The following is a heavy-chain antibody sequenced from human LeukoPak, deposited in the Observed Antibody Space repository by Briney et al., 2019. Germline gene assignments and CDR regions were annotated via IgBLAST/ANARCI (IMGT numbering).Heavy chain of an antibody. Sequence: AGGSLRLSWAASGFTFSSYSMNWVRQAPGKGLGWVSSISSSSSYIYYADSVKGRFTISRDNAKNSLYLQMNSLRAEDTAVYYCARDMNGVGATPRTDFDYWGQGTLVTVSS. D-gene: IGHD1-26*01. V-gene: IGHV3-21*01. J-gene: IGHJ4*02. CDR1: GFTFSSYS. CDR3: ARDMNGVGATPRTDFDY. CDR2: ISSSSSYI.